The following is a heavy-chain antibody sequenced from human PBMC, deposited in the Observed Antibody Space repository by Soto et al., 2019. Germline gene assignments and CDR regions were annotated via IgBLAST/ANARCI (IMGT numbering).Heavy chain of an antibody. D-gene: IGHD4-17*01. CDR1: GFTFSSYS. J-gene: IGHJ4*02. CDR3: ARAKVYGDYFDY. CDR2: ISSSSSYI. Sequence: EVQLVESGGGLVKPGGSLRLSCAASGFTFSSYSMNWVRQAPGKGLEWVSSISSSSSYIYYADSVKGRFTISRDNAKNSLYLQMNSLRAEDTAAYYCARAKVYGDYFDYWGQGTLVTVSS. V-gene: IGHV3-21*01.